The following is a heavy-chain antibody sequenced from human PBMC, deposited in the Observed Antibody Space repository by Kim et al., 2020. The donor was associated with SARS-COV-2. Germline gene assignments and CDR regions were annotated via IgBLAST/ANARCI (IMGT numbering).Heavy chain of an antibody. CDR3: ARAREWGWNFDL. V-gene: IGHV4-59*01. D-gene: IGHD3-3*01. CDR1: GGSISSYY. J-gene: IGHJ2*01. CDR2: IYYSGST. Sequence: SETLSLTCTVSGGSISSYYWSWIRQPPGKGLEWIGYIYYSGSTNSNPSLKSRVTISVDTSKNQFSLKLNSVTAAATAVYYCARAREWGWNFDLWGRGTL.